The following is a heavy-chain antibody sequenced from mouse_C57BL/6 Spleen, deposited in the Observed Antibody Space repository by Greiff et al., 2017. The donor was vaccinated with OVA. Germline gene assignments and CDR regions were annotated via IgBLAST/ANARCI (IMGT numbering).Heavy chain of an antibody. CDR2: IDPSDSYT. Sequence: QVQLQQPGAELVRPGTSVKLSCKASGYTFTSYWMHWVKQRPGQGLEWIGVIDPSDSYTNYNQKFKGKATLTVDTSSSTAYMQLSSLTSEDSAVYYCARLRYYYGSSPYYAMDYWGQGTSVTVPS. D-gene: IGHD1-1*01. CDR1: GYTFTSYW. CDR3: ARLRYYYGSSPYYAMDY. J-gene: IGHJ4*01. V-gene: IGHV1-59*01.